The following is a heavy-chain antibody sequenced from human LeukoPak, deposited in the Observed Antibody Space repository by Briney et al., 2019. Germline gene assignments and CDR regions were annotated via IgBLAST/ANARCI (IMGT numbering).Heavy chain of an antibody. V-gene: IGHV4-61*02. CDR2: INTSGST. CDR1: GGSISSSSYY. CDR3: AREGGDPRWLDP. Sequence: SETLSLTCTVSGGSISSSSYYWTWIRQSAGKGLEWIGRINTSGSTNYNPSLRSRVTMSVNTSKNQFSLNLTSVTAADTAVYSCAREGGDPRWLDPWGQGTLVTVSS. J-gene: IGHJ5*02. D-gene: IGHD6-25*01.